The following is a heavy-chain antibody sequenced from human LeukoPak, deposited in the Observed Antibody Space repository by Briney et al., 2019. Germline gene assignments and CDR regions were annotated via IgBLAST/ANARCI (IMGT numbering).Heavy chain of an antibody. CDR1: GFIFSNYW. D-gene: IGHD1-26*01. CDR3: ARGPPNSGGYYVGDY. Sequence: PGGSLRLSCAASGFIFSNYWMHWVRQAPGKGLVWVSRINSDGSRTSYADSVKGRFTISRDNAKNTLYLQMNSLRDEDTAVYYCARGPPNSGGYYVGDYWGQGTLVTVSS. CDR2: INSDGSRT. V-gene: IGHV3-74*01. J-gene: IGHJ4*02.